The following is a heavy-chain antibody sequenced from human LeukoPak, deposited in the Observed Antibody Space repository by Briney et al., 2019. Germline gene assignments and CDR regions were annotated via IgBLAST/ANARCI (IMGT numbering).Heavy chain of an antibody. Sequence: GGSLRLSCAASGFTLSSYAMSWVRQAPGKGLEWVSAISGSGGSTYYADSVKGRFTISRDNSKNTLYLQMNSLRAEDTAVYYCAKDGITIFGVVIKFDYWGQGTLVTVSS. J-gene: IGHJ4*02. CDR3: AKDGITIFGVVIKFDY. CDR2: ISGSGGST. CDR1: GFTLSSYA. V-gene: IGHV3-23*01. D-gene: IGHD3-3*01.